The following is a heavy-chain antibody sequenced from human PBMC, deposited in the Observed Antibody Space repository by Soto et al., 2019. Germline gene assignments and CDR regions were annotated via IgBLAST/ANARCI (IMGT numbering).Heavy chain of an antibody. J-gene: IGHJ4*02. Sequence: HVQLVQSGAEVKKPGASVNVSCKASGYTFTSFGISWVRQVPGQGLEWMGWISTYNGDTNYAQHLQGRVTMTTDTSTSTAYMELRSLRSDDTAVYYCARGYCSITSCPFDFWGQGALVTVSS. CDR1: GYTFTSFG. D-gene: IGHD2-2*01. CDR3: ARGYCSITSCPFDF. V-gene: IGHV1-18*01. CDR2: ISTYNGDT.